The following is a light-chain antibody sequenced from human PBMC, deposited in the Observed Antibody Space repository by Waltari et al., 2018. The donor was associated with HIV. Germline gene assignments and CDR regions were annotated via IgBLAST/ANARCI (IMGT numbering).Light chain of an antibody. Sequence: DIVMTQSPDSLAVSLGERATINCKSRQSVLYSSNNKNYLAWYQQKPGQPPKLLISWASTRESGVPDRFSGSGSGTDFTLTISSLQAEDVAVYYCQQYYSTPLTFGGGTTVEIK. CDR1: QSVLYSSNNKNY. CDR3: QQYYSTPLT. CDR2: WAS. V-gene: IGKV4-1*01. J-gene: IGKJ4*01.